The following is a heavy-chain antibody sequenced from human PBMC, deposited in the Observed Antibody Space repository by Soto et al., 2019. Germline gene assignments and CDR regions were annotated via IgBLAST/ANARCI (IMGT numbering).Heavy chain of an antibody. J-gene: IGHJ4*02. V-gene: IGHV4-31*03. CDR3: AADTTGYYADY. D-gene: IGHD3-9*01. CDR1: GGSIISGGYY. Sequence: QVQLQESGPGLVKPSQTLSLTCTVSGGSIISGGYYWSWIRQHPGKGLEWLGYIYYSGTTYYNPSLKSRVTISVDTAKNQCSLKLSSVTAADTAVYYCAADTTGYYADYWGQGTLVTVSS. CDR2: IYYSGTT.